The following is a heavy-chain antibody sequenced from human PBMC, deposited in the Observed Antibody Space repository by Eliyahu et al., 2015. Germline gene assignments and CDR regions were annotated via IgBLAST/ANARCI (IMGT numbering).Heavy chain of an antibody. CDR2: IKSKTDGGTT. Sequence: EVQLVESGGGLVKPGGSLRLSCAASGFTFSNAWMSWVRQAPGKGLEWVGRIKSKTDGGTTDYAAPVKGRFTISRDDSKNTLYLQMNSLKTEDTAVYYCTTDPAPPHPHPFYYDSSWGQGTLVTVSS. D-gene: IGHD3-22*01. CDR1: GFTFSNAW. CDR3: TTDPAPPHPHPFYYDSS. J-gene: IGHJ4*02. V-gene: IGHV3-15*01.